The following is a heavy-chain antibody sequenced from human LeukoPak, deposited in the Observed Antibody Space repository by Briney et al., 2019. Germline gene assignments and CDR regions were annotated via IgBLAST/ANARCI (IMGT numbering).Heavy chain of an antibody. V-gene: IGHV3-23*01. CDR1: GFTFSSYG. J-gene: IGHJ4*02. CDR3: AREIAVAGTLPGY. D-gene: IGHD6-19*01. CDR2: ISGSGGST. Sequence: GGSLRLSCAASGFTFSSYGMSWVRQAPGKGLEWVSAISGSGGSTYYADSVKGRFTISRDNSKNTLYLQMNSLRAEDTAVYYCAREIAVAGTLPGYWGQGTLVTVSS.